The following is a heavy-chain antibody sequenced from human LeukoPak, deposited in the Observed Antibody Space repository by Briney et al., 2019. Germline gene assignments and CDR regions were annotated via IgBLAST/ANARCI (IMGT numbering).Heavy chain of an antibody. CDR2: IYTSGST. D-gene: IGHD3-22*01. Sequence: SETLSLTCTVSGGSISSYYWSWIRQPAGKGLEWIGRIYTSGSTNYNPSLKSRVTMSVDTSKNQFSLKLSSLTAADTAVYYCARFLPDYYDSGNDAFDIWGQGTMVTVSS. V-gene: IGHV4-4*07. J-gene: IGHJ3*02. CDR3: ARFLPDYYDSGNDAFDI. CDR1: GGSISSYY.